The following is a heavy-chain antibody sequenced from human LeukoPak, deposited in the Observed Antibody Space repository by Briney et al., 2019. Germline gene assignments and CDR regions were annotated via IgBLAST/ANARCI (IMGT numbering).Heavy chain of an antibody. D-gene: IGHD2-15*01. CDR2: INHSGST. Sequence: SETLSLTCAVYGGSFSGYYWSWIRQPPGKGLEWIGEINHSGSTNYNPSLKSRVTISVDTSKNQFSLKLSSVTAADTAVYYCARVSSVVDDAFDIWGQGTMVTVSS. V-gene: IGHV4-34*01. J-gene: IGHJ3*02. CDR1: GGSFSGYY. CDR3: ARVSSVVDDAFDI.